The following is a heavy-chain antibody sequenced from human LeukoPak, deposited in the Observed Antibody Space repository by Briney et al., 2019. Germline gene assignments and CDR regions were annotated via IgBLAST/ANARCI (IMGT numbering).Heavy chain of an antibody. CDR3: ARDLFVGYAYYFDY. D-gene: IGHD3-3*01. Sequence: GGSLRLSCAASGFTFSSYSMNWVRQAPGKGLEWVSSISSSSSYIYYADSVKGRFTISRDNAKNSLYLQMNSLRAEDTAVYYCARDLFVGYAYYFDYWGQGTLVTVSS. CDR1: GFTFSSYS. J-gene: IGHJ4*02. CDR2: ISSSSSYI. V-gene: IGHV3-21*01.